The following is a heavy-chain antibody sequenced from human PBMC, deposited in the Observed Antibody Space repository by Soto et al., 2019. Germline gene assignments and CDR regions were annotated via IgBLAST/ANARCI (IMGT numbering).Heavy chain of an antibody. CDR2: VSGSGVST. CDR1: GFNFNGYT. J-gene: IGHJ4*02. V-gene: IGHV3-23*01. Sequence: WGSMRLSCAASGFNFNGYTMSWVRQAPGKGLEWVSSVSGSGVSTFYADSVKGRFTISRDTSKNTLYLQMNSLRAEDTAVYYCAKDRVPVTMHWGRGTLVTVSS. D-gene: IGHD2-21*02. CDR3: AKDRVPVTMH.